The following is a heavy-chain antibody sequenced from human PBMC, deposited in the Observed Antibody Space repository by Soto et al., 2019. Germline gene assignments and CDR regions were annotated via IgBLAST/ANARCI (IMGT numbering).Heavy chain of an antibody. J-gene: IGHJ4*01. CDR3: VADLPNDLYLFDD. D-gene: IGHD2-8*01. CDR2: IKSKVDGGTT. V-gene: IGHV3-15*01. Sequence: GGSLRLSCAASGFTFSGAWMVWVRQTPGKGLEWVGLIKSKVDGGTTHYAAPVEGRFIISRDDSQSTLSLQMNSLKVEDTAVYYCVADLPNDLYLFDDWGHGSLVIVSS. CDR1: GFTFSGAW.